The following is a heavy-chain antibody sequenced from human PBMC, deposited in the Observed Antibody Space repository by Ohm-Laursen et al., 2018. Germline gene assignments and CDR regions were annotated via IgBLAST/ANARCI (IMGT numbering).Heavy chain of an antibody. D-gene: IGHD1-7*01. Sequence: PSDTLSLTCTVSGDSISSYYWSWIRQPPGKGLEWIGYIYYSGSTNYNPSLKSRVTISVDMSKNQFSLKLNSVTAADTAVYYCARGGDGITGTKSLYYWGQGTLVTVSS. CDR2: IYYSGST. CDR3: ARGGDGITGTKSLYY. CDR1: GDSISSYY. J-gene: IGHJ4*02. V-gene: IGHV4-59*12.